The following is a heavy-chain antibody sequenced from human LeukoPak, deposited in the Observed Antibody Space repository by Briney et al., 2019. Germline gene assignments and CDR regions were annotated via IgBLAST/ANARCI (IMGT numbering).Heavy chain of an antibody. CDR1: GYTFTTYY. CDR3: ARAGLRGAFDP. CDR2: INPSGGST. J-gene: IGHJ5*02. D-gene: IGHD4-17*01. V-gene: IGHV1-46*01. Sequence: ASVKVSCKASGYTFTTYYIHWVRQAPGQGLEWMGIINPSGGSTNYAQKFQGRATMTRDTSTSTVYMDLSSLRSEDTAVYYCARAGLRGAFDPWGQGTLVTVSS.